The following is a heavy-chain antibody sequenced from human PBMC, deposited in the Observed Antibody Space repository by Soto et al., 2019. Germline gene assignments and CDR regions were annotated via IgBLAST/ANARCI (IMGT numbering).Heavy chain of an antibody. CDR2: IIPIFGTA. Sequence: GASVKVSCKPCGGTFSSYAISWVRQAPGQGLEWMGGIIPIFGTANYAQKFQGRVTITADESTSTAYMELSSLRSEDTAVYYCARSRDGNNLAYWGQGTLVTVSS. CDR1: GGTFSSYA. J-gene: IGHJ4*02. CDR3: ARSRDGNNLAY. D-gene: IGHD2-2*01. V-gene: IGHV1-69*13.